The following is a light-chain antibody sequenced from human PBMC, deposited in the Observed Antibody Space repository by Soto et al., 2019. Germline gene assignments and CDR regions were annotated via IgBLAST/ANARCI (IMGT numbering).Light chain of an antibody. CDR2: DAS. CDR3: QQRSNWPPVIT. V-gene: IGKV3-11*01. Sequence: EIVLTQSPATLSLSPGERATLSCRASQSVSNSLAWYQQKPGQAPRLLIYDASNRATGIPARFSGSGSGTDFTLTISSLEPEDFAVYYCQQRSNWPPVITFGQGTRLDIK. CDR1: QSVSNS. J-gene: IGKJ5*01.